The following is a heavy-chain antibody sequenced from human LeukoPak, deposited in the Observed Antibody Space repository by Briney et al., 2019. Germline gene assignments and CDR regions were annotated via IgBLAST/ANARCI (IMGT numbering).Heavy chain of an antibody. D-gene: IGHD6-19*01. CDR1: GFTFSTFG. CDR3: VKRIVVADKFDY. J-gene: IGHJ4*02. V-gene: IGHV3-30*02. CDR2: IRYDGGNK. Sequence: GGSLRLSCVASGFTFSTFGMHWVRQAPGKGLERVAFIRYDGGNKYYADSVKGRFTISRDNSKNTLYLQMDSLRVEDTAVYYCVKRIVVADKFDYWGQGSLVTVSS.